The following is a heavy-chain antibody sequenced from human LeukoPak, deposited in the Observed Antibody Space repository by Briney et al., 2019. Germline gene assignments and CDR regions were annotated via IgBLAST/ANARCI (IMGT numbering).Heavy chain of an antibody. D-gene: IGHD1-1*01. V-gene: IGHV4-34*01. Sequence: SETLSLTCAVYGGSFSGYYWSWIRQPPGEGLEWIGEINHSGSTNYNPSLKSRVTISVDTSKNQFSLNLSSVTAADTAVYYCARVQRPLDGADYWGQGTLVTVSS. CDR3: ARVQRPLDGADY. J-gene: IGHJ4*02. CDR2: INHSGST. CDR1: GGSFSGYY.